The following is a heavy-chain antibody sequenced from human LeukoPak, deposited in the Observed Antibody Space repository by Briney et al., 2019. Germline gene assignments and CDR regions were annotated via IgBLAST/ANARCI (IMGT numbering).Heavy chain of an antibody. CDR2: INHSGST. Sequence: SETLSLTCAVYGGPFSGYYRSWIRQPPGKGLEWIGEINHSGSTNYNPSLKSRVTISVDTSKNQFSLKLSSVTAADTAVYYCASERYSYGSFDYWGQGTLVTVSS. CDR3: ASERYSYGSFDY. J-gene: IGHJ4*02. V-gene: IGHV4-34*01. D-gene: IGHD5-18*01. CDR1: GGPFSGYY.